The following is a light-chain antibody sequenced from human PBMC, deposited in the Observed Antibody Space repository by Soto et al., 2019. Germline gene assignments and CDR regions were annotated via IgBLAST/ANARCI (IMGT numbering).Light chain of an antibody. CDR1: QGISSW. V-gene: IGKV1-12*01. J-gene: IGKJ2*01. CDR3: QQTNIFPRT. CDR2: AAS. Sequence: DIQMTQSPSSVSASVGDRVTITCRASQGISSWLAWYQQKPGKAPKLLIYAASSFQSGVPSRFSGSGSGTDFALTTSGLQPEDFATFYCQQTNIFPRTFGQGTKVEIK.